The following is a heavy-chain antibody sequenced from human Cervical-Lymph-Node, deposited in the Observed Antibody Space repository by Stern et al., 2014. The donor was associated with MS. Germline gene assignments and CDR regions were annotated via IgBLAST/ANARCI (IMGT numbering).Heavy chain of an antibody. CDR2: SDCSGAT. CDR1: GGSINNGDYY. J-gene: IGHJ6*02. Sequence: QLQLQESGPGLVKPSQTLSLTCTVSGGSINNGDYYWSWVRQHPGKGLEWLGYSDCSGATSYNPSLKGRLTKSVDTSKRHFSLKLTSVTAADTAVYYCARELSGMYGMDVWGQGTTVTVSS. CDR3: ARELSGMYGMDV. V-gene: IGHV4-31*03. D-gene: IGHD1-1*01.